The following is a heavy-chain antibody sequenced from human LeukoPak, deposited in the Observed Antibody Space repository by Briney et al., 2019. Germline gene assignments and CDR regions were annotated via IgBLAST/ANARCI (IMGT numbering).Heavy chain of an antibody. V-gene: IGHV4-59*01. Sequence: SETLSLTCTVSGGSISSYYWSWIRQPPGKGLEWIGYIYYSGSTNYNPSLKSRVTISVDTSKNQFSLKPSSVTAADTAVYYCARAYSSSWWDFWGQGTLVTVSS. CDR1: GGSISSYY. J-gene: IGHJ4*02. CDR3: ARAYSSSWWDF. D-gene: IGHD6-13*01. CDR2: IYYSGST.